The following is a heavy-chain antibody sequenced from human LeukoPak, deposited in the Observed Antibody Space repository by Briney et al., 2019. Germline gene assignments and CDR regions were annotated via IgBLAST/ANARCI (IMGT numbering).Heavy chain of an antibody. V-gene: IGHV4-4*07. CDR3: AREGPDSSGYYPYYFDY. Sequence: PSEPLSLTCTVSGGSISSYYWSWLRQPAGKGLEWIGRIYTRGSTNYNPPLKSRVTMSVDTSKSQFSLKLSSVAAADTAVYYCAREGPDSSGYYPYYFDYLGQGTLVTVSS. D-gene: IGHD3-22*01. J-gene: IGHJ4*02. CDR1: GGSISSYY. CDR2: IYTRGST.